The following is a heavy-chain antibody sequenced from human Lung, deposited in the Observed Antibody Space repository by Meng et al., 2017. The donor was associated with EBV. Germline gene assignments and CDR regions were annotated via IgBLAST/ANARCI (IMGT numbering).Heavy chain of an antibody. D-gene: IGHD2-15*01. Sequence: QWPLQQSGPGLVKPSQTLSLTCTVSGGSISSGDYYWSWIRQPPGKGLEWIGYIYYSGNTYYNPSLKSRVTVSVDTSKNQFSLKLSSVTAADTAVYYCAREWCSGGSCYPDYWGQGTLVTVSS. CDR2: IYYSGNT. CDR1: GGSISSGDYY. J-gene: IGHJ4*02. CDR3: AREWCSGGSCYPDY. V-gene: IGHV4-30-4*01.